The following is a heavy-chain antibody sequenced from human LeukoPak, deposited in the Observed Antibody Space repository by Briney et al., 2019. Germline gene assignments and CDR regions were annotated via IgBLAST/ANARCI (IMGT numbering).Heavy chain of an antibody. D-gene: IGHD3-3*01. Sequence: PGGSLRLSCAASGFTFSSYWMSWVRQAPGKGLEGVANIKQDGSEKYYVDSVKGRFTISRDNAKNSLYLQMNSLRAEDTAVYYCARDLRNYDFWSGLETVDRKGYFDYWGQGTLVTVSS. CDR1: GFTFSSYW. V-gene: IGHV3-7*01. J-gene: IGHJ4*02. CDR3: ARDLRNYDFWSGLETVDRKGYFDY. CDR2: IKQDGSEK.